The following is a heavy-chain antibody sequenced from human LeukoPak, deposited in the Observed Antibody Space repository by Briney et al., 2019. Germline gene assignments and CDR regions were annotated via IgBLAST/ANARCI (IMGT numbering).Heavy chain of an antibody. Sequence: SETLSLTCAVYVGSFGAHYWSWVRQSPGKGLEWIGEISHSGSTNYNPSPKSRVSISVDTSKNQFSLKMNSVTAADTAVYYCVREASGSPDYFDSWGQGTLVTVSS. CDR1: VGSFGAHY. CDR2: ISHSGST. V-gene: IGHV4-34*01. D-gene: IGHD1-26*01. J-gene: IGHJ4*02. CDR3: VREASGSPDYFDS.